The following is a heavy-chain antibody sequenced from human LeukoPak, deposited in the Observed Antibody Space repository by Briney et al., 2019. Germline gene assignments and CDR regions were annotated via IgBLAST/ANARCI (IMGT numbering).Heavy chain of an antibody. CDR3: TKDRPSSSWYLNWFDP. CDR1: GFRFSSYV. J-gene: IGHJ5*02. V-gene: IGHV3-23*01. Sequence: PGGSLRLSCAASGFRFSSYVMSWVRQAPGKGLEWVSAISGSGGSTYYADSVKGRFTISRDNSKNTLYLQMNSLRAEDTAVYYCTKDRPSSSWYLNWFDPWGQGTLVTVSS. D-gene: IGHD6-13*01. CDR2: ISGSGGST.